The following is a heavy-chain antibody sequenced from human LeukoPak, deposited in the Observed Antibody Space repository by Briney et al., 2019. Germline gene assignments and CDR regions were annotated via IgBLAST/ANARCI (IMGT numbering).Heavy chain of an antibody. D-gene: IGHD5-12*01. Sequence: GGSLRLSCAASGFTFSDDAMNWVRQAPGQGLEWVSALSGSGGSTYYADSVQGRFTISRNNYENTLYLQMSRLRAEDTAVYYCAKGDMPIVARALDYWGQGTLVTVSS. CDR1: GFTFSDDA. CDR3: AKGDMPIVARALDY. V-gene: IGHV3-23*01. CDR2: LSGSGGST. J-gene: IGHJ4*02.